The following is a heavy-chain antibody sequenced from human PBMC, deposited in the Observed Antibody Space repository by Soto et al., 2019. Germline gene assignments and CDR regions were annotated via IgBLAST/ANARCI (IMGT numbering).Heavy chain of an antibody. CDR3: AREARLGYSYGPGHDAFDI. D-gene: IGHD5-18*01. V-gene: IGHV1-69*13. J-gene: IGHJ3*02. CDR2: IIPIFGTA. Sequence: GASVKVSCKASGGTFSSYAISWVRQAPGQGLEWMGGIIPIFGTANYAQKFQGRVTITADESTSTAYMELSSLRSEDTAVYYCAREARLGYSYGPGHDAFDIWGQGTMGTVSS. CDR1: GGTFSSYA.